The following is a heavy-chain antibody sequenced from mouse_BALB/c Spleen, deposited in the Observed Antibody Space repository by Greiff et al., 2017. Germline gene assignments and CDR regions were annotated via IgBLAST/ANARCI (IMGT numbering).Heavy chain of an antibody. V-gene: IGHV1-77*01. CDR1: GYTFTDYY. Sequence: QVQLQQSGAELARPGASVKLSCKASGYTFTDYYINWVKQRTGQGLEWIGEIYPGSGNTYYNEKFKGKATLTADKSSSTAYMQLSSLTSEDSAVYFCARDYYGSIPFDYWGQGTTLTVSS. CDR3: ARDYYGSIPFDY. D-gene: IGHD1-1*01. J-gene: IGHJ2*01. CDR2: IYPGSGNT.